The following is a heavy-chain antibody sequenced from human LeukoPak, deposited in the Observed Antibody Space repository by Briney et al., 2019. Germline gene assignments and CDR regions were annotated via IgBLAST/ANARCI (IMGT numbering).Heavy chain of an antibody. CDR2: ISYDGSNK. CDR3: ARESARYYYDSSPFDY. J-gene: IGHJ4*02. CDR1: GFTFSSYA. V-gene: IGHV3-30-3*01. Sequence: GGSLRLSCAASGFTFSSYAMPWVRQAPGKGLEWVAVISYDGSNKHYADSVKGRFTISRDNSKNTLYLQMNSLRAEDTAVYYCARESARYYYDSSPFDYWGQGTLVTVSS. D-gene: IGHD3-22*01.